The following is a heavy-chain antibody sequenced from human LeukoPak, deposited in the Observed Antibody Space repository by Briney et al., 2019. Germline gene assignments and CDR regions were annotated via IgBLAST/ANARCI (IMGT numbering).Heavy chain of an antibody. CDR1: GFTFSTYW. V-gene: IGHV3-7*05. CDR3: ARDAGSGSLFDY. D-gene: IGHD3-10*01. J-gene: IGHJ4*02. Sequence: GGSLRLSCAASGFTFSTYWMSWVRQAPGKGLEWVANIKKDGSEKYYVDSVKGRFTISRDNAKNSLYLHMNSLRAEDTAMYYCARDAGSGSLFDYWGQGTLVTVSS. CDR2: IKKDGSEK.